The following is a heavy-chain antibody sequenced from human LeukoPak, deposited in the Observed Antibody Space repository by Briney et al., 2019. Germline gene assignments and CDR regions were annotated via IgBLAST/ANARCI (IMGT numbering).Heavy chain of an antibody. CDR3: AKADYGSGYSNAFDM. D-gene: IGHD3-22*01. CDR2: ISGSGGRT. J-gene: IGHJ3*02. CDR1: GFTFSSYA. Sequence: GGSLRLSCAASGFTFSSYAMSWVRQAPGKGLEWVSDISGSGGRTYYADSVKGRFTISRDNSKNTLYLQMNSLRAEDTAVYYCAKADYGSGYSNAFDMWGQGTMVTVSS. V-gene: IGHV3-23*01.